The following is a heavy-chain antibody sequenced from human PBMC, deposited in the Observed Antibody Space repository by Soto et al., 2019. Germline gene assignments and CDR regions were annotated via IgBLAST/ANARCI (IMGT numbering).Heavy chain of an antibody. CDR2: IYYSGST. V-gene: IGHV4-59*01. J-gene: IGHJ5*02. CDR3: ARYGSGSSVWFDP. CDR1: GGSISSYY. D-gene: IGHD3-10*01. Sequence: SETLSLTCTVSGGSISSYYWSWIRPPPGKGLEWIGYIYYSGSTNYNPSLKSRVTISVDTSKNQFSLKLSSVTAADTAVYYCARYGSGSSVWFDPWGQGTLVTVSS.